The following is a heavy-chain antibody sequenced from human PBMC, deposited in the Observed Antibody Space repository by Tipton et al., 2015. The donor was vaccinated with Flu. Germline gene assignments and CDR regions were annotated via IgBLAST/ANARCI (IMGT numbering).Heavy chain of an antibody. D-gene: IGHD6-13*01. Sequence: VQLVQSGGGLIQPGGSLRLSCAASGFTVSSNYLSWVRQAPGKGLEWVSVIYSDGTTYYADSVKGRFTISRDNSKNTLYLQMNSLRVEDTAVYYCVRAIAAAGSRWGQGTLVTVSS. CDR3: VRAIAAAGSR. CDR2: IYSDGTT. CDR1: GFTVSSNY. V-gene: IGHV3-53*01. J-gene: IGHJ4*02.